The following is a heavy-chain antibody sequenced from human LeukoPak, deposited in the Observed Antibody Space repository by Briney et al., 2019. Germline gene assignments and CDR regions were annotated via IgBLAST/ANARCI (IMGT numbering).Heavy chain of an antibody. CDR2: ISADGSST. J-gene: IGHJ4*02. D-gene: IGHD3-22*01. CDR1: GFTFKTYG. CDR3: ARIPRITMIVVGYYFDY. Sequence: GGSLRLSCAASGFTFKTYGMHWVRQAPGKGLVWVSRISADGSSTYYADSVKGRFTISRDNSKNTLYLQMNSLRAEDTAVYYCARIPRITMIVVGYYFDYWGQGTLVTVSS. V-gene: IGHV3-74*01.